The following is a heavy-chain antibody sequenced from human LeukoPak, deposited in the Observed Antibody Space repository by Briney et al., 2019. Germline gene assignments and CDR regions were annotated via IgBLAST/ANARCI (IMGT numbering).Heavy chain of an antibody. CDR3: ARHAIAVAGTSWHCFDY. CDR1: GGSISSSSYY. J-gene: IGHJ4*02. CDR2: IYYSGST. V-gene: IGHV4-39*01. Sequence: SETLSLTCTVSGGSISSSSYYWGWIRQPPGKGLEWIGSIYYSGSTYYNPSLKSRVTISVDTSKNQFSLKLSSVTAADTAVYYCARHAIAVAGTSWHCFDYWGQGTLVTVSS. D-gene: IGHD6-19*01.